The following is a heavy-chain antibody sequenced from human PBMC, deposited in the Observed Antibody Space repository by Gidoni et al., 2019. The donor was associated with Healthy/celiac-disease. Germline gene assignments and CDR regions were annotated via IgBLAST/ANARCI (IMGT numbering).Heavy chain of an antibody. CDR3: ARGGPTYYDILTEGMDV. CDR2: ITAGNCNT. Sequence: QAQLVQPGAEVKKPGASVKVSCKASGYPFTAYAMHWVPKAPGQRLEWMGWITAGNCNTKYSQKFQGRVTITRDTSASTAYMELSSLRSEDTAVYYCARGGPTYYDILTEGMDVWGQGTTVTVSS. D-gene: IGHD3-9*01. J-gene: IGHJ6*02. V-gene: IGHV1-3*01. CDR1: GYPFTAYA.